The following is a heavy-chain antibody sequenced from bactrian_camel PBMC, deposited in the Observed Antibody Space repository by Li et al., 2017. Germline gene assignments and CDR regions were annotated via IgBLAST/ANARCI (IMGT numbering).Heavy chain of an antibody. Sequence: VQLVESGGGSVQAGGSLRLSCVASGHTYSRYCMGWFRQAPGLEREGVATISSDGATSSLESVKGRFTISQTGGPNTLDLQMNSLKPEDTAMYYCAAAYPACTLVGGGVQLGRRDEYKYWGQGTQVTVS. V-gene: IGHV3S55*01. CDR2: ISSDGAT. CDR3: AAAYPACTLVGGGVQLGRRDEYKY. J-gene: IGHJ4*01. CDR1: GHTYSRYC. D-gene: IGHD1*01.